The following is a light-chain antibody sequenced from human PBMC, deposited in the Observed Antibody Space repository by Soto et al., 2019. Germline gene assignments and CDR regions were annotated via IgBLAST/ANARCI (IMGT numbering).Light chain of an antibody. J-gene: IGKJ1*01. V-gene: IGKV3-11*01. CDR2: DAS. CDR3: QQRGNWWT. Sequence: EIVLTQSPATLSLSPWERATLSCRASQSVSSYLAWYQQKPGQAPRLLIYDASNRASGIPARFTGSGSGTDFTLTISSVEPEDSAVYYCQQRGNWWTFGQGTKVDIK. CDR1: QSVSSY.